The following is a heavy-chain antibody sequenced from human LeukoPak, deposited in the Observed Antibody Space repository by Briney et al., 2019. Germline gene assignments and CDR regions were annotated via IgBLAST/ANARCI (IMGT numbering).Heavy chain of an antibody. CDR2: IYYSGST. D-gene: IGHD3-10*01. V-gene: IGHV4-59*12. Sequence: SETLSLTCTVSGGSISSYYWSWIRQPPGKGLEWIGYIYYSGSTNYNPSLKSRVTISVDTSKNQFSLKLSSVTAADTAVYYCARGHSFTAVRGSGSYNRWGQGTLVTVSS. J-gene: IGHJ4*02. CDR1: GGSISSYY. CDR3: ARGHSFTAVRGSGSYNR.